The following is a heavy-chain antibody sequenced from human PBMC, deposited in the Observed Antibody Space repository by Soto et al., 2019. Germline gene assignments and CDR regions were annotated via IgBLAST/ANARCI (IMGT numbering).Heavy chain of an antibody. D-gene: IGHD1-26*01. Sequence: PSETLSLTCTVSGASISSSSHCWGWIRQPPGKGLEWIGCIYYGGNTYYNPSLKSRVTISVDTSKNQFSLKLTSVTAADTAVYYCARRYGGNFDYWGQGTLVTVSS. J-gene: IGHJ4*02. CDR3: ARRYGGNFDY. CDR2: IYYGGNT. CDR1: GASISSSSHC. V-gene: IGHV4-39*07.